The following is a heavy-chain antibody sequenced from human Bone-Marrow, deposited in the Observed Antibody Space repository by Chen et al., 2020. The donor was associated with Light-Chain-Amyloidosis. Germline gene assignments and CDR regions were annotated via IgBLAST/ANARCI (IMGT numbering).Heavy chain of an antibody. CDR3: TATAVAEDYHGS. J-gene: IGHJ4*02. V-gene: IGHV3-15*01. D-gene: IGHD2-21*02. Sequence: EVQVVEAGGGLVKPGGSLRLSCAASGFTVTNAWMSWVRQAPGKGPEWVGSIKSKPNGGTIDYAAPVKGRFTISSDDSQNNLYLQMDSPKTENTAVYYCTATAVAEDYHGSWGQGTLVIVSS. CDR2: IKSKPNGGTI. CDR1: GFTVTNAW.